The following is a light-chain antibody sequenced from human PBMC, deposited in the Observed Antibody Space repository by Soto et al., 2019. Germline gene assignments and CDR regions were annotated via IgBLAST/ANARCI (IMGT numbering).Light chain of an antibody. CDR3: QHYNNWPPWT. Sequence: EIVMTQSPATLSVSPGERATLSCRASQSVSSNLAWYQQKPGQAPRLLIYRPSTRATGIPARFSGSGSGTEFTLTISSLQSEDFAVYYCQHYNNWPPWTFGQGTKVEIK. CDR1: QSVSSN. CDR2: RPS. V-gene: IGKV3-15*01. J-gene: IGKJ1*01.